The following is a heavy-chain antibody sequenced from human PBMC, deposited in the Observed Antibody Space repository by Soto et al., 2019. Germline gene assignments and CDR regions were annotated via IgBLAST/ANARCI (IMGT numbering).Heavy chain of an antibody. D-gene: IGHD1-7*01. V-gene: IGHV3-74*01. CDR2: INSDGSST. Sequence: PGGSLRLSCAASGFTFSSYWMHWVRQAPGKGLVWVSRINSDGSSTSYADSVKGRFTISRDNAKNTLYLQMNSLRAEDTAVYYCARGVIHGITGTSWNDYWGQGTLVTVSS. J-gene: IGHJ4*02. CDR3: ARGVIHGITGTSWNDY. CDR1: GFTFSSYW.